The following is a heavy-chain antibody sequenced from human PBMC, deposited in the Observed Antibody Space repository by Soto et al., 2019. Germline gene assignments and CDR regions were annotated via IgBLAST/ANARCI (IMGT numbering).Heavy chain of an antibody. CDR2: IYYSGST. CDR1: GGSISSGGYY. Sequence: QVQLQESGPGLVKPSQTLSLTCTVSGGSISSGGYYWSWIRQHPGKGLEWIGYIYYSGSTYYNPSLKSRVTISVDTSKNQFSLKLSSVTAADTAVYYCASLVPTYYDFWSGYFASDSGGEKFDYWGQGTLVTVST. V-gene: IGHV4-31*03. J-gene: IGHJ4*02. D-gene: IGHD3-3*01. CDR3: ASLVPTYYDFWSGYFASDSGGEKFDY.